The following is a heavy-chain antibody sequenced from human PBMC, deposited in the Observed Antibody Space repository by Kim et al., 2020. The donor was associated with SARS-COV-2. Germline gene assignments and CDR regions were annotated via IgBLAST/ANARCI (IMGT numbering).Heavy chain of an antibody. CDR3: AREEEDTGSVWYYGMDV. CDR1: GFTFSSYS. D-gene: IGHD5-18*01. Sequence: GGSLRLSCAASGFTFSSYSMNWVRQAPGKGLEWVSSISSSSSYIYYADSVKGRFTISRDNAKNSLYLQMNSLRAEDTAVYYCAREEEDTGSVWYYGMDVWGQGTTVTVSS. CDR2: ISSSSSYI. V-gene: IGHV3-21*01. J-gene: IGHJ6*02.